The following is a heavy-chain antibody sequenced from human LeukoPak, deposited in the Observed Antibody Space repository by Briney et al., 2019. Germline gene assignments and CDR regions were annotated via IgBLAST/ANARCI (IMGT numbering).Heavy chain of an antibody. Sequence: ASVKVSCKASGGTFSSYAISWVRQAPGQGLEWMGGIIPIFGTANYAQKFQGRVTITADESTSTAYMELSSLRSEDTAVYYCTSRNRMVRATHPPYYYYMDVWGKGTTVTVSS. V-gene: IGHV1-69*13. D-gene: IGHD3-10*01. CDR1: GGTFSSYA. CDR3: TSRNRMVRATHPPYYYYMDV. J-gene: IGHJ6*03. CDR2: IIPIFGTA.